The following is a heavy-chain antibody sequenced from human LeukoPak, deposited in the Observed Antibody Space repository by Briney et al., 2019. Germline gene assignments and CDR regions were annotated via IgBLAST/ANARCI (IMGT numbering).Heavy chain of an antibody. D-gene: IGHD1-14*01. J-gene: IGHJ4*02. CDR1: GFILSSYA. Sequence: PGGSLRLSCAGSGFILSSYAMSWVRQAPEKGLMWVSKINSDGSGSDYADSVKGRFTISRDNAKNTLYLQMNSLRAEDTAVYYCARDVYGLGDYWGQGTLVTVSS. V-gene: IGHV3-74*01. CDR3: ARDVYGLGDY. CDR2: INSDGSGS.